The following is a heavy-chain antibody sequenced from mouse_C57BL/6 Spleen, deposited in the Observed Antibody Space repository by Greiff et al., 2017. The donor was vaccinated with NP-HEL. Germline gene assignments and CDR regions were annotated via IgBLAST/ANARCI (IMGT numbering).Heavy chain of an antibody. CDR3: ARGRLYGSSYNWYFDV. Sequence: QVQLQQPGAELVRPGSSVKLSCKASGYTFTSYWMDWVKQRPGQGLEWIGNIYPSDSETHYNQKFKDKATLTVDKSSSTAYMQLSSLTSEDSAVYYCARGRLYGSSYNWYFDVWGTATTVTVSS. D-gene: IGHD1-1*01. CDR2: IYPSDSET. CDR1: GYTFTSYW. J-gene: IGHJ1*03. V-gene: IGHV1-61*01.